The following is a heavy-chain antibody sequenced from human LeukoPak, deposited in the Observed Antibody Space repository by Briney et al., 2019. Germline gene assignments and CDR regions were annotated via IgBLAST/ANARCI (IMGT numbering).Heavy chain of an antibody. CDR1: GFTFSSYE. J-gene: IGHJ3*02. CDR2: ISSSGSTI. Sequence: GGSLRLSCAASGFTFSSYEMNWVRRAPGKGLEWVSYISSSGSTIYYADSVKGRFTISRDNAKNSLYLQMNSLRAEDTAVYYCARDRRMTRGVRNAFDIWGQGTMVTVSS. V-gene: IGHV3-48*03. D-gene: IGHD3-10*01. CDR3: ARDRRMTRGVRNAFDI.